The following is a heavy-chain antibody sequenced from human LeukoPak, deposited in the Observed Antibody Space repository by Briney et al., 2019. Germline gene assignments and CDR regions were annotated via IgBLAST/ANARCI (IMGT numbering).Heavy chain of an antibody. V-gene: IGHV5-51*01. CDR2: IYPGDSNT. CDR1: GYSFTSYW. Sequence: GESLKISCKGSGYSFTSYWIGWVRQMPGKGLEWMGIIYPGDSNTKYSPSFQGQVTISADKSISTAYLQWSSLKASDTAMYYCARSGYSGYDSFDYWGQGTLVTVSS. CDR3: ARSGYSGYDSFDY. J-gene: IGHJ4*02. D-gene: IGHD5-12*01.